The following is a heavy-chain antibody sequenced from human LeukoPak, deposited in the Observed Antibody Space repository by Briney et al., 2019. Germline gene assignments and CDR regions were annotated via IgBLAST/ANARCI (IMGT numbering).Heavy chain of an antibody. D-gene: IGHD2-2*01. V-gene: IGHV1-69*13. CDR2: IIPIFGTA. CDR3: ARDPDPVIVVVPAAAPS. CDR1: GYTFTSYY. Sequence: SVKVSCKASGYTFTSYYMHWVRQAPGQGLEWMGGIIPIFGTANYAQKFQGRVTITADESTSTAYMELSSLRSEDTAVYYCARDPDPVIVVVPAAAPSWGQGTLVTVSS. J-gene: IGHJ5*02.